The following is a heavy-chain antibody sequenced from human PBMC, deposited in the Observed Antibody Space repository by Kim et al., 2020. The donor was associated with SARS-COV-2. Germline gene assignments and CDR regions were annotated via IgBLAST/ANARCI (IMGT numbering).Heavy chain of an antibody. J-gene: IGHJ4*02. V-gene: IGHV1-3*01. CDR3: ARGVRIQLSLEISKFDY. CDR1: GYTFTSYA. D-gene: IGHD5-18*01. CDR2: INAGNGNT. Sequence: ASVKVSCKASGYTFTSYAMHWVRQAPGQRLEWMGWINAGNGNTKYSQKFQGRVTITRDTSASTAYMELSSLRSEDTAVYYCARGVRIQLSLEISKFDYWGQGTLVTVSS.